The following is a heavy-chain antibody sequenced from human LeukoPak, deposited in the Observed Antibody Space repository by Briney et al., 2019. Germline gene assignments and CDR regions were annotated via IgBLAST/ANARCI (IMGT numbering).Heavy chain of an antibody. Sequence: PSETLSLTCTVSGGSISSYYWSWIWQPAGKGLEWIGRIYTSGSTNYNPSLKSRVIMSVDTSKNQFSLKLSSVTAADTAVYYCARVNQSPMIVDYYYYMDVWGKGTTVTVAS. D-gene: IGHD3-22*01. J-gene: IGHJ6*03. CDR3: ARVNQSPMIVDYYYYMDV. CDR1: GGSISSYY. V-gene: IGHV4-4*07. CDR2: IYTSGST.